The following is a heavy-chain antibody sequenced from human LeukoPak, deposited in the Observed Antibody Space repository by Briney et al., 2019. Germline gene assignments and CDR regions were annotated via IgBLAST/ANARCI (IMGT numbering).Heavy chain of an antibody. CDR3: ATHGYSSSWYVGYYYYMDV. Sequence: PGGSLRLSCAASGFTFDDYGMSWVRQAPGQGLEWVSGINWNGGSTGYADSVKGRFTISRDNAKNYLYLQMNSLRAEDTALYYCATHGYSSSWYVGYYYYMDVWGEGTTVTVSS. D-gene: IGHD6-13*01. CDR1: GFTFDDYG. CDR2: INWNGGST. J-gene: IGHJ6*03. V-gene: IGHV3-20*04.